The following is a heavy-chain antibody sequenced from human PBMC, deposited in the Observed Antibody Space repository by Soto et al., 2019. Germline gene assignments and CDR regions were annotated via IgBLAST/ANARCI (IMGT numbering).Heavy chain of an antibody. CDR2: VSGSGGST. CDR1: GFTFSSYA. CDR3: AKFSSGWYDWFDP. V-gene: IGHV3-23*01. D-gene: IGHD6-19*01. Sequence: GGSLRLSCAASGFTFSSYAMSWVRQAPGKGLEWVSVVSGSGGSTYYADSVEGRFTISRDNSKNTLYLQMNSLRAEDTAVYYCAKFSSGWYDWFDPWGQGTLVTVSS. J-gene: IGHJ5*02.